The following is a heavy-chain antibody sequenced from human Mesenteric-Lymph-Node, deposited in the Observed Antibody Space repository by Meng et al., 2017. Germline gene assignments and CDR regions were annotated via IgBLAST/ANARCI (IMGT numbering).Heavy chain of an antibody. D-gene: IGHD3-9*01. J-gene: IGHJ4*02. V-gene: IGHV1-8*01. CDR1: GYIFTSYD. CDR2: MSPTRGNT. CDR3: ARFFDPFDY. Sequence: QGQLVQSGAEVKKPGASVRVSCKAFGYIFTSYDINWVRQAPGQGLEWMGWMSPTRGNTGYAQKFQGRVTMTRDTSTSTAYMELRGLRSDDTVVYYCARFFDPFDYWGQGTLVTVSS.